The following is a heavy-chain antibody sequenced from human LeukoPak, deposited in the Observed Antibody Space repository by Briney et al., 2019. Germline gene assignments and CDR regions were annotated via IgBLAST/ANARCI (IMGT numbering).Heavy chain of an antibody. CDR3: ASTSTYYYDSRGNWFDP. J-gene: IGHJ5*02. CDR1: GFTFSSYA. D-gene: IGHD3-22*01. CDR2: ISGSGGST. Sequence: PGGSLRLSCAASGFTFSSYAMSWVRQTPGKGLEWVSAISGSGGSTYYADSVKGRFAISRDNSKNTLYLQMNSLRAEDTAVYYCASTSTYYYDSRGNWFDPWGQGTLVTVSS. V-gene: IGHV3-23*01.